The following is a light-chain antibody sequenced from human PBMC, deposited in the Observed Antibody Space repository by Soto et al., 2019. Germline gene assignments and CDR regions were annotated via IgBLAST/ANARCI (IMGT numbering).Light chain of an antibody. CDR3: QQYGSSPRT. V-gene: IGKV3-20*01. Sequence: EIVLTQSPGTLSLSPGERATLSCRASQSVSSSYLARYQQKPGQALRLLIYGASSRATGIPDRFSGSGSATDFTLTISRLEPEDFAVYYCQQYGSSPRTFGQGTKLEIK. J-gene: IGKJ2*01. CDR2: GAS. CDR1: QSVSSSY.